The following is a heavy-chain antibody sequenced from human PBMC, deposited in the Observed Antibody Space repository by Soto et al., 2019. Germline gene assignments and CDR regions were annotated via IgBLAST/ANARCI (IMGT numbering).Heavy chain of an antibody. J-gene: IGHJ3*02. CDR2: INPATGAA. CDR1: GYPVTAYY. D-gene: IGHD3-3*01. CDR3: VRGGGVGVAGSAAFDM. Sequence: QLHLVQSGAVVKKPGASVTVSCSASGYPVTAYYMHWVRQAPGRGLEWMGGINPATGAAKYTQTFQGRVTLSRDRSMSKVFMEPSGLTSAETAVFFCVRGGGVGVAGSAAFDMWGQGTLVTVSS. V-gene: IGHV1-2*02.